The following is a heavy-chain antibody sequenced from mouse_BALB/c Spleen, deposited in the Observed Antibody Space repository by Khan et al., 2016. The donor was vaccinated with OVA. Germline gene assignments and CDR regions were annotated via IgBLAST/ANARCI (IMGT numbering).Heavy chain of an antibody. CDR3: ARGIYYISTCYAMDY. D-gene: IGHD1-1*01. V-gene: IGHV1S41*01. Sequence: DLVKPGASVKLSCKASGYTFTNYWINWIKQRPGQGLEWIGRIAPGSGSTYYNEMFKGKATLTVDTSSNTAYIQLSILSSEDSAVYFCARGIYYISTCYAMDYWGQGTSVTVSS. CDR2: IAPGSGST. J-gene: IGHJ4*01. CDR1: GYTFTNYW.